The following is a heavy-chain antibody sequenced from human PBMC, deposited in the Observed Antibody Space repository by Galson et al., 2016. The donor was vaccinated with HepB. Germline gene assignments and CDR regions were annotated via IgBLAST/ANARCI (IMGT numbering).Heavy chain of an antibody. D-gene: IGHD6-19*01. CDR1: GFAFSSHW. V-gene: IGHV3-21*01. CDR3: ARESSGALFDA. J-gene: IGHJ4*02. CDR2: IGYSGTDR. Sequence: SLRLSCAASGFAFSSHWMHWVRQAPGKGLEWVSSIGYSGTDRYYRDSVKGRFTISRDNAGDSVFLQMNSLRAEDTALYYCARESSGALFDAWGPGTLVTVSS.